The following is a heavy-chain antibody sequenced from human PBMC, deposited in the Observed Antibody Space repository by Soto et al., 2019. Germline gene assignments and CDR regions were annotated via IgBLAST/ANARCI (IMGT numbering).Heavy chain of an antibody. J-gene: IGHJ6*02. CDR2: INFSAGTT. D-gene: IGHD6-19*01. CDR3: ATPGQSSGWSSYAMGV. CDR1: GYPFTTYF. V-gene: IGHV1-46*01. Sequence: QVQLVQSGAELKKPGVSVKVSCKASGYPFTTYFMNWVRQAPGQGLEWMGEINFSAGTTSYAQKFQARVTKTRDTPTSTAYMELSSLRSEDTAVYYCATPGQSSGWSSYAMGVWGQGTTVTVSS.